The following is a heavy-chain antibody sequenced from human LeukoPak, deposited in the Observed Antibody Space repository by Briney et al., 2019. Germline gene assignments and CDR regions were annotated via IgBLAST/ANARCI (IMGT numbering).Heavy chain of an antibody. CDR2: IYSGGST. V-gene: IGHV3-53*01. CDR1: GFTVSSNY. J-gene: IGHJ4*02. D-gene: IGHD3-22*01. Sequence: GGSLRLSCAASGFTVSSNYMSWVRQAPGKGLEWVSVIYSGGSTYYADSVKGRFTISRDNSKNTLYLQMNSLRAEDTAVYYCARDRKDYYDSSGYSSPPIYWGQGTLVTVSS. CDR3: ARDRKDYYDSSGYSSPPIY.